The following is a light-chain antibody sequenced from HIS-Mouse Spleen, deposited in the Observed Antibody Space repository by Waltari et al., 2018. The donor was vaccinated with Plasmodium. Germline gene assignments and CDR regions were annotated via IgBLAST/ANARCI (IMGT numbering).Light chain of an antibody. CDR3: QQSYSTWT. CDR1: QSISSY. J-gene: IGKJ1*01. V-gene: IGKV1-39*01. CDR2: AAS. Sequence: DIQITQPPSSLSASVGDRVTITCRASQSISSYLNWYQQKPGKAPKLLIYAASSLQSGVPSRFSGSGSGTDFTLTISSLQPEDFATYYCQQSYSTWTFGQGTKVEIK.